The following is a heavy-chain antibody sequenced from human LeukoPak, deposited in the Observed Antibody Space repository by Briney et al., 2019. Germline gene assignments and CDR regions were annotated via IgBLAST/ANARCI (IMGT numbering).Heavy chain of an antibody. CDR2: INPNSGDT. Sequence: ASVTVSCKASGYIFTDYYMHWVRQAPGQGREWMGWINPNSGDTNYAQKFQGRVTMTRDTSISTAYMELSRLRSDDTAVYYCARVRYRLAETYIDYWGQGTLVTVSS. CDR3: ARVRYRLAETYIDY. D-gene: IGHD3-16*01. CDR1: GYIFTDYY. V-gene: IGHV1-2*02. J-gene: IGHJ4*02.